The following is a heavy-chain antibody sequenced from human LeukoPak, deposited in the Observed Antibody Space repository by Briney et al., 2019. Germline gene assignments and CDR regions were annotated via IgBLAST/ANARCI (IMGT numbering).Heavy chain of an antibody. V-gene: IGHV4-59*08. CDR1: GGSISSYY. J-gene: IGHJ4*02. Sequence: TSETLSLTCSVSGGSISSYYWSWIRQPPGRGLEWIGYIYYSGSTNYNPSLKSRVSISVDTSKNQFSLKLSSLTAADTAVYYCASQPSGYSYGLVDYWGQGTLVTVSS. CDR2: IYYSGST. D-gene: IGHD5-18*01. CDR3: ASQPSGYSYGLVDY.